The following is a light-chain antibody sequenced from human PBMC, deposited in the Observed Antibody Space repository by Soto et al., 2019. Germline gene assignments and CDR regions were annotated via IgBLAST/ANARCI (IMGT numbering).Light chain of an antibody. CDR3: QQYNSYWT. CDR1: QSISSW. Sequence: DIQMAQSPSTLSASVGDRVTITFRASQSISSWLAWYPQKPGKAPKLLIYDASSLESGVPSRFSGSGSGTEFTLTISSLQPDDFATYYCQQYNSYWTFGQGTKVDIK. J-gene: IGKJ1*01. V-gene: IGKV1-5*01. CDR2: DAS.